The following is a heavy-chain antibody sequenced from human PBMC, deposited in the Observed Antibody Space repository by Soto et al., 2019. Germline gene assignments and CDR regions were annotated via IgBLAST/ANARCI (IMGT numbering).Heavy chain of an antibody. Sequence: PGGSLRLSREASGFSLANYPMNWVRQTPGKGLEWISYSSPRGDTIYYADSVEGRFTISRDNARNSLSLHMSSLRDEDSALYYCAKGPHTNVGWPYYFESWGQGGPVTAPQ. CDR3: AKGPHTNVGWPYYFES. CDR2: SSPRGDTI. D-gene: IGHD6-19*01. J-gene: IGHJ4*02. V-gene: IGHV3-48*02. CDR1: GFSLANYP.